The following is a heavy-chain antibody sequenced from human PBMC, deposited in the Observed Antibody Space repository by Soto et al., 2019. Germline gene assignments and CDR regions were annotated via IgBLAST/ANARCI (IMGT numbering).Heavy chain of an antibody. D-gene: IGHD3-10*02. V-gene: IGHV3-48*03. CDR3: SRGKYIGYVRSNDY. CDR2: ISSSSSAI. CDR1: GFTFSSYE. J-gene: IGHJ4*02. Sequence: VGSLRLSCAASGFTFSSYEMSWVRQAPGKGLEWVSYISSSSSAIYYADSVKGRFTISRDNAKNSLYLQMSTLRAEDTAVYYCSRGKYIGYVRSNDYWVQGTLVTVSS.